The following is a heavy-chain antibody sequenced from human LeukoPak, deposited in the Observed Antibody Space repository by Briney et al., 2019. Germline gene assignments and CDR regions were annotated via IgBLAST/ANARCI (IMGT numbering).Heavy chain of an antibody. D-gene: IGHD3-22*01. V-gene: IGHV4-39*07. CDR1: GGSISSSSYY. CDR3: ARVTKYYDSSGYYPYYFDY. Sequence: SETLSLTCAVSGGSISSSSYYWGWIRQPPGKGLEWIGSIYYSGSTYYNPSLKSRVTISVDTSKNQFSLKLSSVTAADTAVYYCARVTKYYDSSGYYPYYFDYWGQGTLVTVSS. CDR2: IYYSGST. J-gene: IGHJ4*02.